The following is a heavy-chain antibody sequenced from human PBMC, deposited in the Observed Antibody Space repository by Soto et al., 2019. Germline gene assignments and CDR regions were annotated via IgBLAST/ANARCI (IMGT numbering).Heavy chain of an antibody. D-gene: IGHD3-10*01. V-gene: IGHV3-11*01. Sequence: PGGSLRLSCAASGFSFSDYYMSWIRQAPGKGLEWVSYISSSAYSIYYADSVKGRFTISRDNAKNSLYLQMNSLRAEDTAVYYCARDRAAWFDPWGPGTLVTVSS. CDR3: ARDRAAWFDP. J-gene: IGHJ5*02. CDR1: GFSFSDYY. CDR2: ISSSAYSI.